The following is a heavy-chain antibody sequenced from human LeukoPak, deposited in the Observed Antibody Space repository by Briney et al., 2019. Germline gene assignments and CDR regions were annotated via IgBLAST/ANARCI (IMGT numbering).Heavy chain of an antibody. J-gene: IGHJ3*02. V-gene: IGHV3-49*04. CDR2: IRSEAYGGTT. CDR3: TRDIVVVPAAIGAFDI. CDR1: GFTFGDYA. Sequence: PGGSLRLSCTASGFTFGDYAMSWVRQAPGKGLEWVGFIRSEAYGGTTEYAASVKGRFTISRDDSKSIAYLQMNSLKTEDTAVYYCTRDIVVVPAAIGAFDIWGQGTMVTVSS. D-gene: IGHD2-2*01.